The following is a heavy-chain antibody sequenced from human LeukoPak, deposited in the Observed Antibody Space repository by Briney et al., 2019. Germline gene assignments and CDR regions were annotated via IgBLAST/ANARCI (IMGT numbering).Heavy chain of an antibody. J-gene: IGHJ4*02. Sequence: PGGSLRLSCAASGFTFSSYSMNWVRQAPGKGLEWVSYIGSQSSAVYYADSARGRFTISRDNARNSLYLQMNSLRAEDTAVYYCARGMELRYFDWFSPGDYWGQGTLVTVSS. CDR2: IGSQSSAV. CDR3: ARGMELRYFDWFSPGDY. D-gene: IGHD3-9*01. V-gene: IGHV3-48*01. CDR1: GFTFSSYS.